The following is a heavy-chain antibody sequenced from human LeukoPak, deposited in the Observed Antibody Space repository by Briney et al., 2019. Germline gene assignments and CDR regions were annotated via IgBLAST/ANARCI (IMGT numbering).Heavy chain of an antibody. CDR3: AKYYSDSSSYIDY. Sequence: GASLRLSCAASGFTFSTYAMSWVRQAPGEGLEWVSAISGSGGSTYYADSVRGRFTISRDSSKNTLYLQMNSLRAEDTAVYYCAKYYSDSSSYIDYWGQGTLVTVSS. CDR2: ISGSGGST. V-gene: IGHV3-23*01. CDR1: GFTFSTYA. D-gene: IGHD3-22*01. J-gene: IGHJ4*02.